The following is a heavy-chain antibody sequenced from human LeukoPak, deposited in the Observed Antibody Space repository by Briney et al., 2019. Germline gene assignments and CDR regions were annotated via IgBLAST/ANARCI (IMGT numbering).Heavy chain of an antibody. J-gene: IGHJ6*03. Sequence: SETLSLTCTVSGGSISSGGYYWSWIRQPPGKGLEWIGYIYHSGSTYYNPSLKGRVTISVDTSKNQFSLKLSSVTAADTAVYYCARVSTIFGSYYYYMDVWGKGTTVTVSS. CDR2: IYHSGST. CDR1: GGSISSGGYY. D-gene: IGHD3-3*01. CDR3: ARVSTIFGSYYYYMDV. V-gene: IGHV4-61*08.